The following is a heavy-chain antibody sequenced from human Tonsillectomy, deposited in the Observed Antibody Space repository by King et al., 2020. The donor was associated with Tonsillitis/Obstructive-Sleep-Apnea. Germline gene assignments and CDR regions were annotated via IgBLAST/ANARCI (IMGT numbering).Heavy chain of an antibody. D-gene: IGHD6-13*01. CDR2: ISYDGSNK. Sequence: VQLVESGGGVVQPGRSLRLSCAASGFTFSSYAMHWVRQAPGKGLEWVAVISYDGSNKYYADSVKGRSTISRDNSKNTLYLQMNSLRAEDTAVYYCARDGQQLPHYYYYGMDVWGQGTTVTVSS. CDR1: GFTFSSYA. V-gene: IGHV3-30*04. J-gene: IGHJ6*02. CDR3: ARDGQQLPHYYYYGMDV.